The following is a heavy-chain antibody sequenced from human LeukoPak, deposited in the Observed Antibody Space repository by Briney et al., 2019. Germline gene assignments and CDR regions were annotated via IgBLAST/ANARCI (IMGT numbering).Heavy chain of an antibody. J-gene: IGHJ4*02. Sequence: VVSLRLSCAASGFAFKNYAVTWGRQAPGQGLDLVSAISGGGETSFYTDSVKGRFTISRDNSKNTVYLQMNSLRAADTSIFFCEKTAYDITYFVSWGQGTLVTVSS. CDR1: GFAFKNYA. D-gene: IGHD3-9*01. V-gene: IGHV3-23*01. CDR2: ISGGGETS. CDR3: EKTAYDITYFVS.